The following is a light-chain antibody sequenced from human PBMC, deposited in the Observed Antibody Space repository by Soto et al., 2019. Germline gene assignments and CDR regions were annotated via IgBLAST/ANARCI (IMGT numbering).Light chain of an antibody. V-gene: IGLV2-14*01. CDR1: SSDVGGYNY. Sequence: QSALTQPASVSGSPGQSITISCTGTSSDVGGYNYVSWYQQHPGKAPKLMIYEVSNRPSGVSNRFSGSKSGNTASLTISGLQAEDEADYYCSSYTSGIPLVFGTGTKLTVL. J-gene: IGLJ1*01. CDR3: SSYTSGIPLV. CDR2: EVS.